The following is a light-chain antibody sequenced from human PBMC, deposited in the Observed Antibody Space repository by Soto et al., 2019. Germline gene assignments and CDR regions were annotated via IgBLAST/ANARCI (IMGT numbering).Light chain of an antibody. CDR1: RSVSSSY. Sequence: EIVLPGSQGTCSLCPGERAKLSFKAIRSVSSSYLAWYQQKPGQAPRLLIYGASSRATGIPDRFSGSGSGTDFTLAISRLEPEEFAVYYCQQYGSSGEVGQGTKVDIK. J-gene: IGKJ1*01. V-gene: IGKV3-20*01. CDR3: QQYGSSGE. CDR2: GAS.